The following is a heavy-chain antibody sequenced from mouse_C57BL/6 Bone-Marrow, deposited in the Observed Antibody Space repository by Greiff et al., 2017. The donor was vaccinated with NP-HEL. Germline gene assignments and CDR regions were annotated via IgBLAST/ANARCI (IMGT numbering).Heavy chain of an antibody. CDR3: ARERVYSNYWYFDV. V-gene: IGHV5-2*01. J-gene: IGHJ1*03. CDR1: EYEFPSHD. D-gene: IGHD2-5*01. CDR2: INSDGGST. Sequence: DVMLVESGGGLVQPGESLKLSCESNEYEFPSHDMSWVRKTPEKRLELVAAINSDGGSTYYPDTMERRFIISRDNTKKTLYLQMSSLRSEDTALYYCARERVYSNYWYFDVWGTGTTVTVSS.